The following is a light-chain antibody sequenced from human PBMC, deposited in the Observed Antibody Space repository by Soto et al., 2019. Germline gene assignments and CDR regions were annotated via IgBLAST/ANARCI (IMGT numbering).Light chain of an antibody. J-gene: IGKJ5*01. V-gene: IGKV1-33*01. CDR3: QQYDNLAIT. Sequence: DIHMTQSPSSLSASVGYRFTITCQASQDISNYLNWYQQKPGKAPKLLIYHASNLETGVPSRFSGSGSGTDFTFTISSLQPEDIETYYCQQYDNLAITFGQGTRLEIK. CDR2: HAS. CDR1: QDISNY.